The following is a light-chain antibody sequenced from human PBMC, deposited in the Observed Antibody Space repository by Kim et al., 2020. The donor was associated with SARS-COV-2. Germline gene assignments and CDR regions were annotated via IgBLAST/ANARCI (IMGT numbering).Light chain of an antibody. CDR2: EAS. J-gene: IGKJ2*01. CDR3: QQYGSMLMYT. Sequence: ASVGGRVTITCRASQTINSYLAWYQQKPGKAPNLLIYEASSLETGVPSRFSGSGSGTEFTLTISSLQPDDFATYYCQQYGSMLMYTFGQGTKLEI. CDR1: QTINSY. V-gene: IGKV1-5*03.